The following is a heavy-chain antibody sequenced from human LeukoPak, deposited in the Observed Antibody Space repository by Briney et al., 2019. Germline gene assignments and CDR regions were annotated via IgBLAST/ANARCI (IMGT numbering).Heavy chain of an antibody. Sequence: SETLSLTCAVSGGSISSGGYSWSWIRQPPGKGLEWIGYIYHSGSTYYNPSLKSRVTISVDRSKNQFSLKLSSVTAADTAVYYCARNIVVVTAIPGWYFDLWGRGTLVTDSS. CDR3: ARNIVVVTAIPGWYFDL. CDR2: IYHSGST. CDR1: GGSISSGGYS. V-gene: IGHV4-30-2*01. J-gene: IGHJ2*01. D-gene: IGHD2-21*02.